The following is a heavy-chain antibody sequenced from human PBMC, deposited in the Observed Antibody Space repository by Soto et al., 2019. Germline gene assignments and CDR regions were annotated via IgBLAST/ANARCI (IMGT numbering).Heavy chain of an antibody. Sequence: ASVKVSCKASGYTFTSYGISWVQQAPGRGLEWMGWISAYNGNTNYAQKLQGRVTMTTDTSTSTAYMELRSLRSDDTAVYYCARVRIVGATNNWLDPWGQGTLVTVSS. CDR1: GYTFTSYG. CDR3: ARVRIVGATNNWLDP. V-gene: IGHV1-18*04. D-gene: IGHD1-26*01. CDR2: ISAYNGNT. J-gene: IGHJ5*02.